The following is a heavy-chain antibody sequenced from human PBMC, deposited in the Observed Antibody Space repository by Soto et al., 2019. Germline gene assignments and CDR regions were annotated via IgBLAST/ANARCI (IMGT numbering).Heavy chain of an antibody. V-gene: IGHV4-39*01. D-gene: IGHD3-10*02. CDR1: GGSISSSPYY. CDR2: IYYSGSS. J-gene: IGHJ4*02. CDR3: ARHCSGSYYEFEY. Sequence: SETLSLTCTVSGGSISSSPYYWGWIRQPPGKGLEWIGSIYYSGSSYYNPSLKSRVTISVDTSRNQFSLKLSSVTAADTAVYYCARHCSGSYYEFEYWGQGTPVTVSS.